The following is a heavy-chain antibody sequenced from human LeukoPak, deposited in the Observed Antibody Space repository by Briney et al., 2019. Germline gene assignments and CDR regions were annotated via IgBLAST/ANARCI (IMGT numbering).Heavy chain of an antibody. J-gene: IGHJ4*02. CDR3: ARALRLGELPFDH. CDR1: GGTFSSYA. D-gene: IGHD3-16*01. Sequence: SVKVSCKASGGTFSSYAISWVRQAPGQGLEWMGGIIPIFGTANYAQKFQGRVTITTDESTSTAYMELSSLRSEDTAVYYCARALRLGELPFDHWGQGTLVTVSS. V-gene: IGHV1-69*05. CDR2: IIPIFGTA.